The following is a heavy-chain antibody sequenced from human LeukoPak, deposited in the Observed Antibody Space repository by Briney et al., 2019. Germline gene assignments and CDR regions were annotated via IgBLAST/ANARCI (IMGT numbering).Heavy chain of an antibody. Sequence: GGSLRLSCAASGFTFSSFGMSWVRQAPGKGLEWVSAISGSGGSTYYADSVKGRFTISRDNAKNTLYLQMNSLRVEGTAVYYCARALGSGWVYFLGGQGTLVTVSS. CDR2: ISGSGGST. D-gene: IGHD3-10*01. V-gene: IGHV3-23*01. CDR1: GFTFSSFG. J-gene: IGHJ4*02. CDR3: ARALGSGWVYFL.